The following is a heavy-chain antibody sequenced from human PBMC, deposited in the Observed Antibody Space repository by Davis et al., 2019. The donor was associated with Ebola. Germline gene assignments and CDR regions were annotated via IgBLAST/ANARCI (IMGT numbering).Heavy chain of an antibody. CDR2: INPHNGNT. V-gene: IGHV1-18*04. D-gene: IGHD3-3*01. J-gene: IGHJ4*02. CDR1: GYTFTSYG. CDR3: ARAQFPTTSGH. Sequence: ASVEVSCKASGYTFTSYGITWVRQAPGQGLEWMGWINPHNGNTNYAQNVQGRVTMNTDTSTSTAYMEVGSLRSDDTAVYYCARAQFPTTSGHWGQGTLVNVSS.